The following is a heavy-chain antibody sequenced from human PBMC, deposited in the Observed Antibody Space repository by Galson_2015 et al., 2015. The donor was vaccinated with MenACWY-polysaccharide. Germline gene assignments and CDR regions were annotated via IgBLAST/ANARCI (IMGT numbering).Heavy chain of an antibody. D-gene: IGHD1-7*01. CDR2: ISSGGTS. V-gene: IGHV3-66*04. CDR1: GFTVSSNY. Sequence: SLRLSCAASGFTVSSNYMTWVRQAPGKGLEWVSLISSGGTSYYVDSVKGRFTISRDNSKNTLYLQMNSLRAEDTAVYYCARLWGRGNYEKFDYWGQGTLVTVSS. J-gene: IGHJ4*02. CDR3: ARLWGRGNYEKFDY.